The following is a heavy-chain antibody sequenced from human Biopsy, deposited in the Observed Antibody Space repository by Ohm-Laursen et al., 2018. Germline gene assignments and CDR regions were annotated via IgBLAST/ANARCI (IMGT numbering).Heavy chain of an antibody. CDR1: GGFISTYY. J-gene: IGHJ3*02. V-gene: IGHV4-4*07. D-gene: IGHD3-22*01. CDR2: IYNTGST. Sequence: SDTLSLTYTVSGGFISTYYWNWIRQPAGKALEWIGRIYNTGSTNYNPSLQSRVTMSVDTSKNQFSLKMSSATAADTAVYYCARDLPYYENSGYGAFDMWGQGTMVTVSS. CDR3: ARDLPYYENSGYGAFDM.